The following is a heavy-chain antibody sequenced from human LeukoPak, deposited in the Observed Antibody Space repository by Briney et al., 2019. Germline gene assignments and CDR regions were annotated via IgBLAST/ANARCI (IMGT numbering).Heavy chain of an antibody. CDR1: GFTFSSYG. CDR2: ISYDGSNT. Sequence: GGSLRLSCAASGFTFSSYGMHWVRQAPGKGLEWVAVISYDGSNTYYADSVKGRFTISRDNSKNTLYLQMNSLRAEDTAVYYCAREYEGIAVAGTDYYYYYYMDVWGKGTTVTISS. V-gene: IGHV3-30*03. CDR3: AREYEGIAVAGTDYYYYYYMDV. D-gene: IGHD6-19*01. J-gene: IGHJ6*03.